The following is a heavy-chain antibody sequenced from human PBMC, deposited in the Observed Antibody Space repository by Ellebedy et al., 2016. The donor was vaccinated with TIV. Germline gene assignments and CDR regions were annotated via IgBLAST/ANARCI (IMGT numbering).Heavy chain of an antibody. Sequence: GGSLRLSXAASGFTLSSYSMNWVRQAPGKGLEWVLSISGSSSYIYYADSVKGRFTISRDNAKNSLYLQMNSLRAEDTAVYYCARDSEYSSGWYGYYYYGMDVWGQGTTVTVSS. D-gene: IGHD6-19*01. CDR2: ISGSSSYI. V-gene: IGHV3-21*01. CDR1: GFTLSSYS. J-gene: IGHJ6*02. CDR3: ARDSEYSSGWYGYYYYGMDV.